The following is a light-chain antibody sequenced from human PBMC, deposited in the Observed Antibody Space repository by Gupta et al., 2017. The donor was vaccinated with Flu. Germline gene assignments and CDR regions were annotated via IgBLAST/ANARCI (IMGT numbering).Light chain of an antibody. V-gene: IGKV1-16*01. CDR1: QGINYA. J-gene: IGKJ5*01. Sequence: DIQMTQSPSSLSASVGDRVTITCRASQGINYALAWFQQKPGKAPKSLIYDASSLQSGVPSRFSGSGSGADFILTISSLHPEDLATYYCQPYHSYPITFGQGTRLEIK. CDR3: QPYHSYPIT. CDR2: DAS.